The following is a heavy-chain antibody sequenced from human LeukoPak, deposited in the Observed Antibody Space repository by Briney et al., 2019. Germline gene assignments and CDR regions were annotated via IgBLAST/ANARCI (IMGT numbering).Heavy chain of an antibody. V-gene: IGHV3-48*03. D-gene: IGHD2-2*01. CDR1: GFTFSSYE. J-gene: IGHJ6*03. CDR2: ISSSGSTI. Sequence: PGGSLRLSCAASGFTFSSYEMNWVRQAPGKGLEWVSYISSSGSTIYYADSVKGRFTISRDNSKNTLYLQMNSLRAEDTAVYYCAKDSCSSTSCYYYYYYYYMDVWGKGTTVTISS. CDR3: AKDSCSSTSCYYYYYYYYMDV.